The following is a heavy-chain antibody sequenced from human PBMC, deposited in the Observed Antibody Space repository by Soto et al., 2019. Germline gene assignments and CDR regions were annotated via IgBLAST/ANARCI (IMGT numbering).Heavy chain of an antibody. J-gene: IGHJ3*02. Sequence: GASVKVSCKASGYTFTGHYMHWVRQAPGQGLEWMGWINPNSGGTIYAQKFQGRVTMTEDTSTDTAYMELSSLRSEDTAVYYCATDWPYSSGGAFDIWGQGTMVTVSS. CDR1: GYTFTGHY. CDR3: ATDWPYSSGGAFDI. V-gene: IGHV1-2*02. CDR2: INPNSGGT. D-gene: IGHD6-19*01.